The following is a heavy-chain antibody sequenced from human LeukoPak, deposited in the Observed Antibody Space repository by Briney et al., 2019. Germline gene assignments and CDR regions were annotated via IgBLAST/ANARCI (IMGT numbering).Heavy chain of an antibody. J-gene: IGHJ4*02. D-gene: IGHD6-19*01. CDR3: ARGSSGSSYYFDY. CDR2: IYYSGST. V-gene: IGHV4-39*01. Sequence: SETLSLTCTVSGGPISSSSYYWGWIRQPPGKGLEWIGSIYYSGSTYYNPSLKSRVTISVDTSKNQFSLKLSSVTAADTAVYYCARGSSGSSYYFDYWGQGTLVTVSS. CDR1: GGPISSSSYY.